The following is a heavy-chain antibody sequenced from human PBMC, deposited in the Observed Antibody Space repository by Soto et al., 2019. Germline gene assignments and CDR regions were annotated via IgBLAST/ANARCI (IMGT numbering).Heavy chain of an antibody. CDR3: ACPEAGGTYYVFGYFDS. CDR1: GYTFSNYG. D-gene: IGHD1-26*01. CDR2: ISTYNVNR. J-gene: IGHJ4*02. V-gene: IGHV1-18*01. Sequence: ASVKVSCKASGYTFSNYGISWVRQAPGQGLEWMGWISTYNVNRNYAQKLQGRVTMTADTSTNAAYMELRSLRSDDTAVSYCACPEAGGTYYVFGYFDSWRQVNLVVFSS.